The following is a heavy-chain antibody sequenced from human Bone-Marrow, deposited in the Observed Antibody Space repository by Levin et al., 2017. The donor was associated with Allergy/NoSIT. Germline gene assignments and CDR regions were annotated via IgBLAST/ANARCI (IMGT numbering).Heavy chain of an antibody. CDR2: IYYSGYT. V-gene: IGHV4-31*03. CDR3: ARVGCTGGTCYEPTYYFDF. Sequence: KSSETLSLTCSVSGGSISSGGYYWSWIRQHPGKGLEWIGYIYYSGYTQFNPSLKGRLTMSVDTSKNKFSLKLSSVTAADTAVYFCARVGCTGGTCYEPTYYFDFWGQGTQVTVSS. D-gene: IGHD2-15*01. CDR1: GGSISSGGYY. J-gene: IGHJ4*02.